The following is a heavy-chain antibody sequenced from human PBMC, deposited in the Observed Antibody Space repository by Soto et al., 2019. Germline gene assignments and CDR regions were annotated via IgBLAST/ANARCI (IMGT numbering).Heavy chain of an antibody. J-gene: IGHJ4*02. Sequence: ASVKVSCKASGGTFSSYAISWVRQAPGQGLEWMGGIIPIFGTANYAQKFQGRVTITADESTSTAYMELSSLRSEDTAVYYCARVHEWYYDSSGNGDIVYFDYWGQGTLVTVSS. CDR2: IIPIFGTA. CDR3: ARVHEWYYDSSGNGDIVYFDY. D-gene: IGHD3-22*01. CDR1: GGTFSSYA. V-gene: IGHV1-69*13.